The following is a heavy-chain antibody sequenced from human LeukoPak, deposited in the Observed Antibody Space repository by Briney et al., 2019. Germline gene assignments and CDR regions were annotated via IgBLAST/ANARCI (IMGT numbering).Heavy chain of an antibody. CDR2: IYTSGST. V-gene: IGHV4-4*07. CDR1: GGSISSYY. Sequence: SETLSLTCTVSGGSISSYYWSWIRQPAGKGLEWVGRIYTSGSTNYNPSLKSRVTMSVDTSKNQFSLKLSSVTAADTAVYYCARMGMFKSYYYMDVWGKGTTVTVSS. CDR3: ARMGMFKSYYYMDV. J-gene: IGHJ6*03. D-gene: IGHD3-10*02.